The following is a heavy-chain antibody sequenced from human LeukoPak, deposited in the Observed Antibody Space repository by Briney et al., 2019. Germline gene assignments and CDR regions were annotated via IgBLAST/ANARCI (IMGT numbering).Heavy chain of an antibody. J-gene: IGHJ4*02. CDR1: GFTFSSFA. Sequence: GGSLRLSCAASGFTFSSFAMHWVRQAPGKGLEWVSGISGSGSNTYYADSVKGRFTISRDNSKNTLYPQMNSLRAEDTAVYYCASPGYSYGSYYFDYWGQGTPVTVSS. CDR3: ASPGYSYGSYYFDY. V-gene: IGHV3-23*01. D-gene: IGHD5-18*01. CDR2: ISGSGSNT.